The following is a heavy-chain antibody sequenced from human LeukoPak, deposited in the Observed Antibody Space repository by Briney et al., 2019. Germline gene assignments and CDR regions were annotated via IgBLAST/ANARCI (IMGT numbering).Heavy chain of an antibody. J-gene: IGHJ6*03. D-gene: IGHD5-18*01. Sequence: SETLSLTCAVYGGSFSGYYWSWIRQPPGKGLEWIGEINHSGSTNYNPSLKSRVTISVDTSKNQFSLKLSSVTAADTAVYYCARGYVDTAMVRYYYYYYMDVWGKGTTVTVS. CDR3: ARGYVDTAMVRYYYYYYMDV. CDR2: INHSGST. V-gene: IGHV4-34*01. CDR1: GGSFSGYY.